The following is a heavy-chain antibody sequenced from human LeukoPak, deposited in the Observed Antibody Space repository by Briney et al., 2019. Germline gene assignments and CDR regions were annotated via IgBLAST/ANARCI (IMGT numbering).Heavy chain of an antibody. CDR3: TRHPGNSAYGAFDF. Sequence: SSETLSLTCTDSGGSLSSGSFYWGWIRQPPGKRLEWIGSIYYSGSTYYNPSLKSRVTISVDTSKNQFSLRLSSVTAADTAVYYCTRHPGNSAYGAFDFWGQGTMVTVSA. J-gene: IGHJ3*01. CDR2: IYYSGST. V-gene: IGHV4-39*01. CDR1: GGSLSSGSFY. D-gene: IGHD2/OR15-2a*01.